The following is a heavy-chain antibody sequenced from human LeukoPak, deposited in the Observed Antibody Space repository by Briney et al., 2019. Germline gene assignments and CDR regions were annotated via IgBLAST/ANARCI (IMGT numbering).Heavy chain of an antibody. CDR1: GYTFTSYG. D-gene: IGHD5-12*01. Sequence: ASVKVSCKASGYTFTSYGISWVRQAPGQGLEWMGWVSAYNGNTNYAQKLQGRATMTTDTSTSTAYMELRSLRSDDTAVYYCARMGWLRASTAGTEYFQHWGQGTLVTVSS. CDR3: ARMGWLRASTAGTEYFQH. CDR2: VSAYNGNT. V-gene: IGHV1-18*01. J-gene: IGHJ1*01.